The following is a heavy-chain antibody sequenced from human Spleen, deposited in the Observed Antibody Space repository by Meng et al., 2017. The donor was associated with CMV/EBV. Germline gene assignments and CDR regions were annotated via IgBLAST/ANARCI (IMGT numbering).Heavy chain of an antibody. CDR1: GFTFSSYW. CDR2: ISSSSSYI. CDR3: ARTPWGN. J-gene: IGHJ4*02. Sequence: GESLKISCAASGFTFSSYWMHWVRQAPGKGLEWVSSISSSSSYIYYADSVKGRFTISRDNAKNSLYLQMNSLRAEDTAVYYCARTPWGNWGQGTLVTVSS. V-gene: IGHV3-21*01. D-gene: IGHD3-16*01.